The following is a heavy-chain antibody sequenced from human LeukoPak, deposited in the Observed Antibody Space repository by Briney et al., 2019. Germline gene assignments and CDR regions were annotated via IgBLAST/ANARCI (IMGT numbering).Heavy chain of an antibody. V-gene: IGHV3-74*01. CDR1: GFTFSSYW. CDR3: VRGNDYGGPHY. CDR2: IDRDGSRI. Sequence: GGSLRLSCAVSGFTFSSYWMHWVRQAPGKGLVWVSRIDRDGSRINYADSVKGRFTVSRDNGKNTLFLQMNSLRAEDAAVYYCVRGNDYGGPHYWGQGTLVTVSS. D-gene: IGHD4-23*01. J-gene: IGHJ4*02.